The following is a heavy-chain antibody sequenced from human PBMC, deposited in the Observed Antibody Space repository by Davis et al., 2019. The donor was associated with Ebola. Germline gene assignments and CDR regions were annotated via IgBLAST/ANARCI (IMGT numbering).Heavy chain of an antibody. CDR2: INSDGSST. D-gene: IGHD6-13*01. CDR3: TSALYSSSWYRDYDFDY. V-gene: IGHV3-74*01. J-gene: IGHJ4*02. Sequence: GESLKISCAASGFTFDDYAMHWVRQAPGKGLVWVSRINSDGSSTSYADSVKGRFTISRDNAKNTLYLQMNSLRAEDTAVYYCTSALYSSSWYRDYDFDYWGQGTLVTVSS. CDR1: GFTFDDYA.